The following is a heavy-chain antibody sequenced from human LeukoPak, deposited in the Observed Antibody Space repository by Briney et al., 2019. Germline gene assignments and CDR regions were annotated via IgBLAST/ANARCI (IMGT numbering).Heavy chain of an antibody. D-gene: IGHD3-10*01. CDR3: ARGVKGPRGAFDI. CDR1: GGSISSGVYY. Sequence: SETLSLTCTVSGGSISSGVYYWSWIRQHPGKGLEWIGYIYYSGSIYSNPSLKSRLTMSVDISTNQFSLKLSSVTAADTAVYYCARGVKGPRGAFDIWGQGTMVTVSS. V-gene: IGHV4-31*03. CDR2: IYYSGSI. J-gene: IGHJ3*02.